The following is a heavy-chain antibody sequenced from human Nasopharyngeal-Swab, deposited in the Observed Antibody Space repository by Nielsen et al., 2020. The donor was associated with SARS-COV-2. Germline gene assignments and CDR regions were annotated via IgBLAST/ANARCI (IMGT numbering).Heavy chain of an antibody. CDR2: IWYDGSNK. D-gene: IGHD6-19*01. CDR3: AREARGGWYSFDY. J-gene: IGHJ4*02. Sequence: GESLKISCAASGFTFSSYGMHWVRQAPGKGLEWVAVIWYDGSNKYYADSVKGRFTISRENAKNSLYLQMNSLRAGDTAVYYCAREARGGWYSFDYWGQGTLVTVSS. V-gene: IGHV3-33*01. CDR1: GFTFSSYG.